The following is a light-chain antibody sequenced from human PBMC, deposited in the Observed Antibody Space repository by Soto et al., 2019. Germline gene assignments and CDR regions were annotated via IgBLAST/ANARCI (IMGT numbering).Light chain of an antibody. J-gene: IGLJ3*02. V-gene: IGLV1-40*01. Sequence: QLVLTQPPSVSGAPGQRVTLSCTGNTSNLGAGYDVHWYQQLPGAAPKLVIFGNRNRPSGVPERFSGSKSGTSASLAITGLQAEDEADYYCQAYDYTLTASVFGEGTKVTVL. CDR3: QAYDYTLTASV. CDR2: GNR. CDR1: TSNLGAGYD.